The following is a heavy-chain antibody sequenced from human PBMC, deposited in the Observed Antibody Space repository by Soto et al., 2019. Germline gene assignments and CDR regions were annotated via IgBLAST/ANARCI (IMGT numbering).Heavy chain of an antibody. CDR3: ARGTDTWFFAL. J-gene: IGHJ2*01. Sequence: QVQLQESGPGLVKPSQTLSLTCTVSDDSISSGGYYWSWIRQHPGKGLEWIGYIYGTGNMYYKSSLKSRLTFSVDTSKNHFSLKLTSLTAADTAVYYCARGTDTWFFALWGRGTLVTVSS. D-gene: IGHD3-9*01. V-gene: IGHV4-31*03. CDR2: IYGTGNM. CDR1: DDSISSGGYY.